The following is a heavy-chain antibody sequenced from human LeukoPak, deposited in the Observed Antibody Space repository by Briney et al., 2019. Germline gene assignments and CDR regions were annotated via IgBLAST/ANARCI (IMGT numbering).Heavy chain of an antibody. CDR3: AGDPERGALWFGELSHFDY. CDR2: IKQDGSEK. Sequence: PGGSLRLSCAASGFTFSSYWMSWVRQAPGKGLEWVANIKQDGSEKYYVDSVKGRFTISRDNAKNPLYLQMNSLRAEDTAVYYCAGDPERGALWFGELSHFDYWGQGTLVTVSS. J-gene: IGHJ4*02. CDR1: GFTFSSYW. D-gene: IGHD3-10*01. V-gene: IGHV3-7*01.